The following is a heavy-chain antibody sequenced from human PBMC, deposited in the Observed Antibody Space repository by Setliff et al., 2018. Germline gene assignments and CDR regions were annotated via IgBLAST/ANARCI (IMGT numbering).Heavy chain of an antibody. J-gene: IGHJ4*01. CDR1: NGSISISDFY. Sequence: SETLSLTCTVSNGSISISDFYWGWIRQSPGKGLKWIGSIYYTGDTWYKQSLEGRVTISVDTSKNQFSLGLTSVTAADTAVYYCARQAGLRGYYGSNSLYYFDFWGRGTLVTVSS. V-gene: IGHV4-39*01. CDR3: ARQAGLRGYYGSNSLYYFDF. CDR2: IYYTGDT. D-gene: IGHD3-10*01.